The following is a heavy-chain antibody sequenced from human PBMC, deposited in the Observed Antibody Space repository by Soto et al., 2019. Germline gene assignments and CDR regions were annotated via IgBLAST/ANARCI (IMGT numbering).Heavy chain of an antibody. J-gene: IGHJ6*02. CDR2: IIPILGAA. CDR3: ARLESGVVVAAANSRGYYYGMDV. Sequence: QVQLVQSGAGVKKPGSSVKVSCKASGGTFRNYAISWVRQAPGQGLEWMGGIIPILGAANYAQKFQGRVTITAAESTGTAYMAVSNLRSEDTAVYYCARLESGVVVAAANSRGYYYGMDVWGQGTTVTVSS. CDR1: GGTFRNYA. D-gene: IGHD2-15*01. V-gene: IGHV1-69*12.